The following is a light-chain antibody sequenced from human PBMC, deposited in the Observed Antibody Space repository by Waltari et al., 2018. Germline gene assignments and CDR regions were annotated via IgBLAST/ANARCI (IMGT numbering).Light chain of an antibody. CDR3: QQYGSTLYT. V-gene: IGKV3-20*01. J-gene: IGKJ2*01. Sequence: ENVLTQSPDTLALSPGERATLSCRASQSVSANYVAWYQQKPGQAPRLLIYDASNRATGIPDRFSGSGSGTDFTLTISRLGPEDSAVYYCQQYGSTLYTFGQGTKLEI. CDR1: QSVSANY. CDR2: DAS.